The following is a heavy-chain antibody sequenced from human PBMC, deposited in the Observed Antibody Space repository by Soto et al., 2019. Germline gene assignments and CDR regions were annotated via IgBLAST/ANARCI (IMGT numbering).Heavy chain of an antibody. CDR3: AKAYTIRSAFDI. J-gene: IGHJ3*02. CDR2: ISWNSGSI. V-gene: IGHV3-9*01. CDR1: GFTFDDYA. Sequence: GGSLRLSCAASGFTFDDYAMHWVRQAPGKGLEWVSGISWNSGSIGYADSVKGRFTISRDNAKNSLYLQMNSLRAEDTALYYCAKAYTIRSAFDIWGQGTMVTVSS. D-gene: IGHD2-2*02.